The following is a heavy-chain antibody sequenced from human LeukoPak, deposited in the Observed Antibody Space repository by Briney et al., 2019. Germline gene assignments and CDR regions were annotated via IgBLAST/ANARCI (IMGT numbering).Heavy chain of an antibody. V-gene: IGHV3-53*01. CDR3: ARLATVTSDGY. D-gene: IGHD4-17*01. Sequence: GGSLRLSCAASGFTVSSNYMSWVRQAPGKGLEWVSVIYSGGSTYYADSVKGRFTISRDNSKNTLYLQMNSLRAEDTAVYYCARLATVTSDGYWGQGTLVTVSS. J-gene: IGHJ4*02. CDR1: GFTVSSNY. CDR2: IYSGGST.